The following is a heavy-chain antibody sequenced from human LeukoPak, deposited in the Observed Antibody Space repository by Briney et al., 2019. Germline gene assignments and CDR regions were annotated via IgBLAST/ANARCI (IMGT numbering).Heavy chain of an antibody. D-gene: IGHD6-13*01. CDR2: ISPDSGYI. CDR3: APFSAVTHYYFDY. J-gene: IGHJ4*02. Sequence: GGSLRLSCAASGFTFSSHSLMWVRQAPGKGLEWVSSISPDSGYIYYADSVKGRFTISRDNAENSLFLQMNSLGAEDTAVYYCAPFSAVTHYYFDYWGQGTLVTVSP. CDR1: GFTFSSHS. V-gene: IGHV3-21*01.